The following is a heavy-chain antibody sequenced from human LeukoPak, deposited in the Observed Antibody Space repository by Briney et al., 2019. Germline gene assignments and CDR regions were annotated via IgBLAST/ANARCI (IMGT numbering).Heavy chain of an antibody. Sequence: GGSLRLSCAASGFTFSNAWMNWVRQAPGKGLEWVGRIKSKTDGGTTDYAAPLKGRFTISRDDSKHTLYLQVNSLKTEGTAVYYCTTGNWGSFSYWGQGTLVTVSS. V-gene: IGHV3-15*01. CDR2: IKSKTDGGTT. CDR3: TTGNWGSFSY. J-gene: IGHJ4*02. D-gene: IGHD7-27*01. CDR1: GFTFSNAW.